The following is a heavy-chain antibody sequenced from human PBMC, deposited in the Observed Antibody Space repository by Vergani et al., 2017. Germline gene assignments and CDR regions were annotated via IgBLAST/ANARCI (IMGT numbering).Heavy chain of an antibody. J-gene: IGHJ5*02. D-gene: IGHD1-7*01. CDR1: GYTSTSYA. CDR3: ARVPGITGTTGNWFDP. CDR2: INAGNGNT. Sequence: QVQLVQSGAEVKKPGASVKVSCKASGYTSTSYAMHWVRQAPGQRLEWMGWINAGNGNTKYSQKFQGRVTITRDTSASTAYMELSSLRSEDTAVYYCARVPGITGTTGNWFDPWGQGTLVTVSS. V-gene: IGHV1-3*01.